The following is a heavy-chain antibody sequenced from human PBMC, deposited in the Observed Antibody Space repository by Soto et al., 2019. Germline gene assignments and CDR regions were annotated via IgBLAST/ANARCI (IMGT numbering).Heavy chain of an antibody. Sequence: PSETLSLTCTVSGGSFSSYYWSWIRQPPGKGLEWIAYIYYSGSTNYNPSLKSRVTISRDTSRNQLSLKLRSVTAADTAVYYCAGSMSYYVSYYSAWNVWGQGTWVTVSS. V-gene: IGHV4-59*01. D-gene: IGHD3-10*02. CDR2: IYYSGST. J-gene: IGHJ6*02. CDR3: AGSMSYYVSYYSAWNV. CDR1: GGSFSSYY.